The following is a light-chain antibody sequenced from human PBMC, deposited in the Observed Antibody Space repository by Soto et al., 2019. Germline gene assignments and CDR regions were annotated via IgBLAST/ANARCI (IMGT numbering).Light chain of an antibody. CDR1: QSTSTW. Sequence: DIQMTQSPSTLSASVGDRVTITCRASQSTSTWLAWYQQKPGKAPKLLIYKASNLERGVPSRFSGSGSGTEFTLTISSLQPDDFATYYCQHYNSYPWTFGQGTKVEIK. CDR2: KAS. CDR3: QHYNSYPWT. V-gene: IGKV1-5*03. J-gene: IGKJ1*01.